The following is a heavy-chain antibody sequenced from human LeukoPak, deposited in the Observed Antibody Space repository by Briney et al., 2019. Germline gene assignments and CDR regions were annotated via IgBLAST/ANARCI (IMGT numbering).Heavy chain of an antibody. V-gene: IGHV3-30*04. CDR3: GREHRGGVGSSRWFDY. Sequence: PGGSLRLSCAASGFTFSSYAMHWVRQAPGKGLEWVAVISYDGSNKYYADSVKGRFTISRDNSRNTLYLQMNSLRAEDTAVDYCGREHRGGVGSSRWFDYWGQGTLVTVSS. D-gene: IGHD1-26*01. J-gene: IGHJ4*02. CDR2: ISYDGSNK. CDR1: GFTFSSYA.